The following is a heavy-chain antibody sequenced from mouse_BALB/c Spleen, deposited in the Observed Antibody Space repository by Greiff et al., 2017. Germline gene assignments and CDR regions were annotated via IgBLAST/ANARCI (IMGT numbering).Heavy chain of an antibody. V-gene: IGHV1-69*02. CDR3: TRLRLGFYAMDY. D-gene: IGHD2-12*01. CDR2: IYPSDSYT. Sequence: VQLQQSGAELVRPGASVKLSCEASGYTFTSYWINWVKQRPGQGLEWIGNIYPSDSYTNYNQKFKDKATLTVDKSSSTAYMQLSSPTSEDSAVYYCTRLRLGFYAMDYWGQGTSVTVSS. CDR1: GYTFTSYW. J-gene: IGHJ4*01.